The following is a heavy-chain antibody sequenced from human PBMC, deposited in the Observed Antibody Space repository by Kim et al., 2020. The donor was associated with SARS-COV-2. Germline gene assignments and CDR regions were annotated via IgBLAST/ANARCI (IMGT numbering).Heavy chain of an antibody. CDR3: ARAILDQWMVRGARRGHYFDY. J-gene: IGHJ4*02. CDR2: IYYSGST. CDR1: GGSISSGGYY. V-gene: IGHV4-31*03. D-gene: IGHD3-10*01. Sequence: SETLSLTCTVSGGSISSGGYYWSWIRQHPGKGLEWIGYIYYSGSTYYNPSLKSRVTISVDTSKNQFSLKLSSVTAADTAVYYCARAILDQWMVRGARRGHYFDYWGQGTLVTVSS.